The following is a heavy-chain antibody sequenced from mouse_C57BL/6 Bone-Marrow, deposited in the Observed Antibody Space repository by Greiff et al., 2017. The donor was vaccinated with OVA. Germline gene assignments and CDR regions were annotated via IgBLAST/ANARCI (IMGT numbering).Heavy chain of an antibody. CDR1: GFTFSSYA. CDR2: ISSGGDYI. V-gene: IGHV5-9-1*02. Sequence: EVKLMESGEGLVKPGGSLKLSCAASGFTFSSYAMSWVRQTPEKRLEWVAYISSGGDYIYYADTVKGRFTISRDNARNTLYLQMSSLKSEDTAMYYCTRVYSNYPLWYFDVWGTGTTVTVSS. J-gene: IGHJ1*03. D-gene: IGHD2-5*01. CDR3: TRVYSNYPLWYFDV.